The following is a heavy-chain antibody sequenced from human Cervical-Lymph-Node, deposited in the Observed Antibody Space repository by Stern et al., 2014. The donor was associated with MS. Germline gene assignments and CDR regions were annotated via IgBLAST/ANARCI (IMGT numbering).Heavy chain of an antibody. Sequence: VQLVESGGGVVQPGRSLRLSCAASGFTFSSYGMHWVRQAPGKGLEWVAGISDDVNNTDYADSVKGRFTISRDNSKNTLYLQMNSLRAEDTAVYYCVAIGYYDSSGYPIPTWGQGTLVTVSS. CDR2: ISDDVNNT. CDR1: GFTFSSYG. D-gene: IGHD3-22*01. CDR3: VAIGYYDSSGYPIPT. V-gene: IGHV3-30*03. J-gene: IGHJ5*02.